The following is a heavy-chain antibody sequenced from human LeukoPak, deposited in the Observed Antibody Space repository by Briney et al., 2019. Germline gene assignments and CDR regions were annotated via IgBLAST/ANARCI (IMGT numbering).Heavy chain of an antibody. D-gene: IGHD3-22*01. Sequence: GGSLGLSCAASGFTFSSYWMHWVRQAPGKGLVWVSRINTDGSSTSYADSVKGRFTISRDNAKNTLYLQMNSLRAEDTAVYYCARVGLYYDSSGYYSYWGQGTLVTVSS. CDR1: GFTFSSYW. CDR3: ARVGLYYDSSGYYSY. J-gene: IGHJ4*02. V-gene: IGHV3-74*01. CDR2: INTDGSST.